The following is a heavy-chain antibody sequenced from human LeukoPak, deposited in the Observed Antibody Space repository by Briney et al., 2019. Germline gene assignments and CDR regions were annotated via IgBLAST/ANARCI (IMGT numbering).Heavy chain of an antibody. Sequence: GGSLRLSCAASGFTFDDYAMHWVRQAPGEGLKWVSGISWNSGSLGYADSVKGRFTISRDNAKNSLYLQMNSLRAEDTALYYCAKDMSAVITTMGQAYGMDVWGQGTTVTVSS. CDR3: AKDMSAVITTMGQAYGMDV. CDR2: ISWNSGSL. D-gene: IGHD3-22*01. V-gene: IGHV3-9*01. CDR1: GFTFDDYA. J-gene: IGHJ6*02.